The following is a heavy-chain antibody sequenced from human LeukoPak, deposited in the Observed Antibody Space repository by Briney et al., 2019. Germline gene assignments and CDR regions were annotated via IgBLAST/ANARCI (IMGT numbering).Heavy chain of an antibody. V-gene: IGHV1-24*01. J-gene: IGHJ4*02. CDR1: GNTLSEVS. D-gene: IGHD1-14*01. CDR2: FDPEDGEF. Sequence: ASVKVTCKVSGNTLSEVSINWLRQAPGKGLEWRGGFDPEDGEFFYPQKFQDRVTFTEDTSTDTASMELTSLTSDDTAIYYCATALLVSSRNPFDHWGQGTLVTVAS. CDR3: ATALLVSSRNPFDH.